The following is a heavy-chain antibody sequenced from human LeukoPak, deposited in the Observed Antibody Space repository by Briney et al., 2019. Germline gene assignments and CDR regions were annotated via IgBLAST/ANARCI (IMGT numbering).Heavy chain of an antibody. CDR3: ARVIYDSSGYYSAGYNWFGP. V-gene: IGHV3-11*01. CDR2: ISSSGSTI. Sequence: GGSLRLSCAASGFTFSDYYMSWIRQAPGKGLEWVSYISSSGSTIYYADSVKGRFTISRDNAKNSLYLQMNSLRAEDTAVYYCARVIYDSSGYYSAGYNWFGPWGQGTLVTVSS. CDR1: GFTFSDYY. J-gene: IGHJ5*02. D-gene: IGHD3-22*01.